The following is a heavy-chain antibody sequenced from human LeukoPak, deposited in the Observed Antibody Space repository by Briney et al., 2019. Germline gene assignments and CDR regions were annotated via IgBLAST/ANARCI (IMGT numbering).Heavy chain of an antibody. CDR1: GFTFSSYG. V-gene: IGHV3-30*18. D-gene: IGHD3-22*01. Sequence: EPGRSLRLSCAASGFTFSSYGMHWVRQAPGKGLEWVAVISSDGNNKNYVDSVKGRFTFSRDNSKNTLYLQMNSLRAEDTAVYYCAKGNDIGGYYYPHFDYWGQGTLVTVSS. J-gene: IGHJ4*02. CDR3: AKGNDIGGYYYPHFDY. CDR2: ISSDGNNK.